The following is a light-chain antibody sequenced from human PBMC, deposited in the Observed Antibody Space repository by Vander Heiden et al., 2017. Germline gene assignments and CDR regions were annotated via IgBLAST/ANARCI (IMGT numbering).Light chain of an antibody. CDR2: DVS. J-gene: IGLJ2*01. CDR3: CSYAGSR. CDR1: SSDVGGYNY. V-gene: IGLV2-11*01. Sequence: QSALTQPRPVSGSPGQSVTISCTGTSSDVGGYNYVSWYQQHPGKAPKLMIYDVSKRPSGVPDRFSGSKSGNTASLTISGLQAEDEADYYCCSYAGSRFGGGTKLTVL.